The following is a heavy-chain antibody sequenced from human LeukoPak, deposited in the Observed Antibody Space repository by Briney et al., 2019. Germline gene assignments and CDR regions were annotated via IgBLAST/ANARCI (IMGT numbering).Heavy chain of an antibody. V-gene: IGHV4-39*01. D-gene: IGHD2-2*01. J-gene: IGHJ4*02. Sequence: SETLPLTCTVSVGSINSSGYYWGWIRQPPGKGLEWIGSIYYSGSTYYNPSLKSRVTISVDTSKNQFSLKLSSVTAADTAVYYCARTPYCSSTSCHYFDYWGQGTLVTVSS. CDR2: IYYSGST. CDR3: ARTPYCSSTSCHYFDY. CDR1: VGSINSSGYY.